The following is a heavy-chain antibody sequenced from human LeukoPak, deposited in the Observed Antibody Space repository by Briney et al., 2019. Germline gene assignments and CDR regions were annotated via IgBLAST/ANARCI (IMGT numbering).Heavy chain of an antibody. D-gene: IGHD3-16*01. Sequence: SETLSLTCTVSGGSISSGSYYWGWIRQPAGKGLEWIGRIYTSGSTNYNPSLKSRVTISVDTSKNQFSLKLSSVTAADTAVYYCARLSPGRVLSWGQGTLVTVSS. CDR3: ARLSPGRVLS. J-gene: IGHJ4*02. V-gene: IGHV4-61*02. CDR2: IYTSGST. CDR1: GGSISSGSYY.